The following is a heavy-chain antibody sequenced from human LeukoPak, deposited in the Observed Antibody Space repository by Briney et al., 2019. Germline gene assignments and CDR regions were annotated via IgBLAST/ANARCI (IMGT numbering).Heavy chain of an antibody. CDR1: GGSMSPYH. CDR3: ARGTGDQEKTFDY. J-gene: IGHJ4*02. CDR2: IYYSGST. D-gene: IGHD7-27*01. V-gene: IGHV4-59*12. Sequence: PSETLSLTCTVSGGSMSPYHWGWIRQPPGKGLEWTGYIYYSGSTNYNPSLNSRVTISVDTSKNQFSLKLSSVTAADTAVYYCARGTGDQEKTFDYWGQGTLVTVSS.